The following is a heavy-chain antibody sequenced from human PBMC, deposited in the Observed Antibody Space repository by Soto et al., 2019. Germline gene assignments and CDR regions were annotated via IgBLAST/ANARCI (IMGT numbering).Heavy chain of an antibody. D-gene: IGHD2-15*01. CDR1: GFTFSSYA. J-gene: IGHJ5*02. CDR2: ISVSGGST. V-gene: IGHV3-23*01. Sequence: QAGGARRLSCAASGFTFSSYAMIWVRQAPGKGLEWVSAISVSGGSTYYADSVKGRFTISRDNSKNTLYLQMNSLRAEDTAVYYCAKDGVGKNWFDPWGQGTLVTVS. CDR3: AKDGVGKNWFDP.